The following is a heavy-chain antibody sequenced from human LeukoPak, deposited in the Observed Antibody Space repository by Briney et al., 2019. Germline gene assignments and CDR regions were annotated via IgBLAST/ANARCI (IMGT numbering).Heavy chain of an antibody. D-gene: IGHD6-6*01. CDR3: AKDFALVPEYFQH. J-gene: IGHJ1*01. CDR1: GFTFSSYA. V-gene: IGHV3-23*01. Sequence: LPGGSLRLSCAASGFTFSSYAMSWVRQAPGKGLEWVSAISGSGGSTYYADSVKGRFTISGDNSKNTLYLQMNSLRAEDTAVYYCAKDFALVPEYFQHWGQGTLVTVSS. CDR2: ISGSGGST.